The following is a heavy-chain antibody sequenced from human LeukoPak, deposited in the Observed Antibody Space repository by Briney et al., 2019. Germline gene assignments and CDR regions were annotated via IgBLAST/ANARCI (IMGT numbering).Heavy chain of an antibody. J-gene: IGHJ4*02. CDR2: ISSSSSYT. V-gene: IGHV3-11*06. D-gene: IGHD5-24*01. CDR1: GFTFSDYY. CDR3: ATSRGYGFEI. Sequence: GGSLRLSCAASGFTFSDYYMSWIRQAPGKGLEWVSYISSSSSYTNYADSVKGRFTISRDNAKNSLYLQMNSLRVEDTAVYYCATSRGYGFEIWGQGTLVTVSS.